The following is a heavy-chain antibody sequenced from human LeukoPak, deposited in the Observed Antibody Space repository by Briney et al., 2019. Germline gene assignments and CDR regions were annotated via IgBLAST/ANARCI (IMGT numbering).Heavy chain of an antibody. CDR1: GYTFTSYG. Sequence: ASVKASCKASGYTFTSYGISWVRQAPGQGLEWMGWISAYNGNTNYAQKLQGRVTMTTDTSTSTAYMELRSLRSDDTAVYYCARDDERCSSTSCSTDYWGQGTLVTVSS. CDR2: ISAYNGNT. D-gene: IGHD2-2*01. CDR3: ARDDERCSSTSCSTDY. J-gene: IGHJ4*02. V-gene: IGHV1-18*01.